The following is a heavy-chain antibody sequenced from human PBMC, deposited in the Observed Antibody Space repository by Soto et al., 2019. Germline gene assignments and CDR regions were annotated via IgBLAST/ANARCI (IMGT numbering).Heavy chain of an antibody. D-gene: IGHD3-16*01. Sequence: SETLSLPCTFFGGSISRGGYYWSWIRQHPGKGLEWIGYIYYSGSTYYNPSLKSRVTISVDTSKNQFSLKLSSVTAADTAVYYCASFGVLLSEFDPWGQGTLVTVSS. CDR1: GGSISRGGYY. V-gene: IGHV4-31*03. J-gene: IGHJ5*02. CDR3: ASFGVLLSEFDP. CDR2: IYYSGST.